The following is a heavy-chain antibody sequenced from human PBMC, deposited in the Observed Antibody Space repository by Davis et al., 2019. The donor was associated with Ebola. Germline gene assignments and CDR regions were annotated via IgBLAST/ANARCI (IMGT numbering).Heavy chain of an antibody. CDR1: GGSFSGYY. D-gene: IGHD3-22*01. CDR3: ARRSRAYYYDSSGYYSAAGAFDI. J-gene: IGHJ3*02. CDR2: INNSGST. V-gene: IGHV4-34*01. Sequence: GSLRLSCAVYGGSFSGYYWSWIRQPPGKGLEWIGEINNSGSTTYNPSLKSRVTISVDTSKNQFSLKLSSVTAADTAVYYCARRSRAYYYDSSGYYSAAGAFDIWGQGTMVTVSS.